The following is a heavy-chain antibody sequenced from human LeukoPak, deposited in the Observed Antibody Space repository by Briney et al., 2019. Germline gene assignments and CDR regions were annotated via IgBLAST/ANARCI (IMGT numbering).Heavy chain of an antibody. V-gene: IGHV1-18*04. CDR2: ISAHNGNT. Sequence: GASVKVSCKAPGYTFTSYGISWVRQAPGQGLEWMGWISAHNGNTNYAQKLQGRVTMTTDTSTSTAYMELRSLRSDDTAVYYCARTQDYCSGGSCYLPWFDPWGQGTLVTVSS. D-gene: IGHD2-15*01. CDR1: GYTFTSYG. J-gene: IGHJ5*02. CDR3: ARTQDYCSGGSCYLPWFDP.